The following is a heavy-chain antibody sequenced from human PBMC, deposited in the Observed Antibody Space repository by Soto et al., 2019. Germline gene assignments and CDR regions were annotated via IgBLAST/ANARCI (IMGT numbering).Heavy chain of an antibody. CDR3: ARGGSYPIGASDY. CDR1: GGSIISYY. D-gene: IGHD1-26*01. Sequence: PSETLSLTCTVSGGSIISYYWSWIRQPPGKGLEWIGYIYYSGSTNYNPSLKSRVTISVDTSKNQFSLKLSSVTAADTAVYYCARGGSYPIGASDYWGQGTLVTV. J-gene: IGHJ4*02. CDR2: IYYSGST. V-gene: IGHV4-59*01.